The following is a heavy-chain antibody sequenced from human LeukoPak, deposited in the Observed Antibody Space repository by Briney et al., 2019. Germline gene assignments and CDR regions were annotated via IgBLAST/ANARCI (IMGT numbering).Heavy chain of an antibody. CDR1: GYTFTGYY. J-gene: IGHJ3*02. D-gene: IGHD3-22*01. CDR2: INPNSGGT. CDR3: ARYFYDSSGSSSDAFDI. V-gene: IGHV1-2*02. Sequence: GASVKVSCKTSGYTFTGYYMHWVRQAPGQGLEWMGWINPNSGGTTYAQRFQGRVTMTRDTSMSTAYMELSRLRSDDSAVYYCARYFYDSSGSSSDAFDIWGQGTMVTVSS.